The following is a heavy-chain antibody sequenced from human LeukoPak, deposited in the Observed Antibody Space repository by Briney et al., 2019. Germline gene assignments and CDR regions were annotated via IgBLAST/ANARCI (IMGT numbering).Heavy chain of an antibody. D-gene: IGHD5-24*01. Sequence: SETLSLTCAVYGGSFSGYYWSWIRQPPGKGLEWIGEINHSGSTNYNPSLKSRVTISVDTSKNQFSLKLSSVTAADTAVYYCARGRGEMATNFDYWGQGTLVTVSS. J-gene: IGHJ4*02. CDR2: INHSGST. CDR1: GGSFSGYY. V-gene: IGHV4-34*01. CDR3: ARGRGEMATNFDY.